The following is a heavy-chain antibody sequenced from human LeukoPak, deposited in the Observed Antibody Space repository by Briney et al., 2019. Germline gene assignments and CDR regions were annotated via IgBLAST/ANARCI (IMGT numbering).Heavy chain of an antibody. V-gene: IGHV3-30*02. Sequence: TGGSLRLSCAASGFIFSSYGMHWVRQAPGKGLEWVAFIRYDGSNKYYADSVKGRFTISSDNSKNTLYLQMNSLRAEDTAVYYCARGGAVPAAMKAKMYYFDYWGQGTLVTVSS. J-gene: IGHJ4*02. D-gene: IGHD2-2*01. CDR2: IRYDGSNK. CDR1: GFIFSSYG. CDR3: ARGGAVPAAMKAKMYYFDY.